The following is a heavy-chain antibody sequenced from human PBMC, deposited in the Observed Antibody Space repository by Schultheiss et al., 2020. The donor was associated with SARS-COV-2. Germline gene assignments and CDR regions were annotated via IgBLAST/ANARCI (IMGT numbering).Heavy chain of an antibody. CDR2: IKSKTDGGTT. V-gene: IGHV3-15*01. CDR1: GFTFSNAW. J-gene: IGHJ2*01. D-gene: IGHD3-9*01. Sequence: GGSLRLSCAASGFTFSNAWMSWVRQAPGKGLEWVGRIKSKTDGGTTDYAAPVKGRFTISRDDSKNMLYLQMNSLKTEDTAVYYCTTMGYDILTGYYHTAAGWYFDLWGRGTVVTVYS. CDR3: TTMGYDILTGYYHTAAGWYFDL.